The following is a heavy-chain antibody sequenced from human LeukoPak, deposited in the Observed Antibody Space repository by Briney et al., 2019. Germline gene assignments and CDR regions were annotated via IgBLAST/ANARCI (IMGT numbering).Heavy chain of an antibody. CDR3: ARHRKDSSSWYGDWFDP. CDR2: IYYSGST. CDR1: GGSISSSSYY. Sequence: SETLSLTCTVSGGSISSSSYYWGWIRQPPGKGLEWTGSIYYSGSTYYNPSLKSRVTISVDTSKNQFSLKLSSVTAADTAVYYCARHRKDSSSWYGDWFDPWGQGTLVTVSS. D-gene: IGHD6-13*01. J-gene: IGHJ5*02. V-gene: IGHV4-39*01.